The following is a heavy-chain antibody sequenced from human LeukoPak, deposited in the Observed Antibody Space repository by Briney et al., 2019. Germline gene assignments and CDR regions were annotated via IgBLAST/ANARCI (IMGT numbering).Heavy chain of an antibody. J-gene: IGHJ4*02. CDR2: IMPLFGTA. V-gene: IGHV1-69*05. D-gene: IGHD2-21*01. Sequence: GASVKVSCKASGGTFNSYAISWVRQAPGQGLGWMGGIMPLFGTANYAQEFQGRVTFTTDESASTAYMEVSSLRSEDTAVYYCAYSLSTKAGYFDYWGQGTLVTLSS. CDR3: AYSLSTKAGYFDY. CDR1: GGTFNSYA.